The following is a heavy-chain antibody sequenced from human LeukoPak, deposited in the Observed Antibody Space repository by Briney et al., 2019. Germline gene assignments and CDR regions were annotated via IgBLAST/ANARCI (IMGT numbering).Heavy chain of an antibody. D-gene: IGHD4-11*01. CDR3: AKDAIVRDYSNSDY. Sequence: ASVKVSCKTSGYTFTSYYIHWVRQAPGQGLELVGWINPNSGGTNYAQKFQGRVTMTRDTSISTAYMELSRLTSDDTAVYYCAKDAIVRDYSNSDYWGQGTLVTVSS. CDR1: GYTFTSYY. CDR2: INPNSGGT. J-gene: IGHJ4*02. V-gene: IGHV1-2*02.